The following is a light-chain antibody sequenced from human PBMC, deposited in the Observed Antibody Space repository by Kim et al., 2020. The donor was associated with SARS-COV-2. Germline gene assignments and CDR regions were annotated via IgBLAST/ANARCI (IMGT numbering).Light chain of an antibody. V-gene: IGLV3-1*01. CDR2: QDS. CDR3: QAWGSSTAV. J-gene: IGLJ3*02. CDR1: KLGDKY. Sequence: SYELTQPPSVSVSPGQTATITCSGDKLGDKYVCWYQQKPGQSPVLVIYQDSKRPSGIPDRFSGSNSGNTVTLTISGTQTMDEADYSCQAWGSSTAVFGGGTQLTVL.